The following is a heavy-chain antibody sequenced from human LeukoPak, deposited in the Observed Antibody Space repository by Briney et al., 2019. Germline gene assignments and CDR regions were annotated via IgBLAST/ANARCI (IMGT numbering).Heavy chain of an antibody. CDR1: GDSVSSNSAA. CDR2: TYYRSKWYN. D-gene: IGHD7-27*01. Sequence: SQTLSLTCALSGDSVSSNSAAWNWIRQSPSRGLEWLGRTYYRSKWYNNYAVSVKSRITIKPATSKNQLSLQLSSVDPEDTAVYYCARDRNGDLIFDYWGQGTLVTVSS. V-gene: IGHV6-1*01. J-gene: IGHJ4*02. CDR3: ARDRNGDLIFDY.